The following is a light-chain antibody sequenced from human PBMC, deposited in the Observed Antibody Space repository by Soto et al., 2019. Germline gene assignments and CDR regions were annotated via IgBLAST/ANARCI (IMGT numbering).Light chain of an antibody. CDR3: LHDYNYPRT. Sequence: AIQMTQSPSSLSASVGDRVTITCRASQDIRSELGWYQQKPGKAPNLLIYAASPLQSGVPSRFSGSGSGTDFTLTLSSLQPEDFATYYCLHDYNYPRTFGQGTKVEIK. CDR1: QDIRSE. V-gene: IGKV1-6*01. CDR2: AAS. J-gene: IGKJ1*01.